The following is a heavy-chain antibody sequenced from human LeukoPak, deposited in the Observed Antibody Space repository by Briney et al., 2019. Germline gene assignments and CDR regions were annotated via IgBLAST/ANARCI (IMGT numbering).Heavy chain of an antibody. J-gene: IGHJ4*02. Sequence: PGGSLRLSCAASGFTVSSNYMSWVRQAPGKGLEWVAVIGNDGTDKYHADSVKGRFTISRDNSKKTLYLQMNSLRAEDTAVYYCARDYCSSISCLFDYWGQGTLVTVSS. CDR2: IGNDGTDK. D-gene: IGHD2-2*01. V-gene: IGHV3-33*08. CDR1: GFTVSSNY. CDR3: ARDYCSSISCLFDY.